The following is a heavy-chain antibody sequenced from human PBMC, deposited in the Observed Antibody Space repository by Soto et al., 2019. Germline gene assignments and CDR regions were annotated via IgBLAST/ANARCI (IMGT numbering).Heavy chain of an antibody. Sequence: SETLSLTCTVYGGSFSGSYWSWIRQPPGKGLEWIGEINLSGTTNYSPSLKSRVTTSVDTSKNPFSLRLASLTSADTAVYYGARGFAGRLNRFDPWGQGTLVTVSS. CDR1: GGSFSGSY. CDR2: INLSGTT. J-gene: IGHJ5*02. CDR3: ARGFAGRLNRFDP. V-gene: IGHV4-34*01. D-gene: IGHD6-6*01.